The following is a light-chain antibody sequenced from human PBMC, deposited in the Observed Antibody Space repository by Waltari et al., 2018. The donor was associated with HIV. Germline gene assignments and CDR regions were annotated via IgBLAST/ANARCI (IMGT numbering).Light chain of an antibody. CDR2: RAS. CDR1: QSISTW. Sequence: DIQMTQSPSTLSASVGDRVTLTCRASQSISTWLAWYQQKPGKAPKLLIYRASTLESGVPSRFSGSGSGTDFTLTISSLQPDDFATYFCQHYNNYPWTFGRGTKVETK. J-gene: IGKJ1*01. CDR3: QHYNNYPWT. V-gene: IGKV1-5*03.